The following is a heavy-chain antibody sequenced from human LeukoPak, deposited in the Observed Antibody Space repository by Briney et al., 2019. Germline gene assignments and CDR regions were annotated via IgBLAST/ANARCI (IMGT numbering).Heavy chain of an antibody. CDR3: ARAYYGSNFDY. CDR1: GGSISSGGYY. J-gene: IGHJ4*02. V-gene: IGHV4-31*03. Sequence: KSSETLSLTCTVSGGSISSGGYYWSWIRQHPGKGLEWIGYIYYSGGTYYNPSLKSRVTISVDTSKNQFSLKLSSVTAADTAVYYCARAYYGSNFDYWGQGTLVTVSS. D-gene: IGHD3-10*01. CDR2: IYYSGGT.